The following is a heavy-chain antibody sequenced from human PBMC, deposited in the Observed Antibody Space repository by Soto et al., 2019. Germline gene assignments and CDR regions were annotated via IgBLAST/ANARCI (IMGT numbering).Heavy chain of an antibody. Sequence: EVQLVESGGGLVQPGGSLRLSCAASGLTFSSYWMHWVRQAPGKGLVWVSRINSDGSSTNYADSVKGRFTISRDNAKNTHDLQMNSLSAEDTAVYYCALSYTATTDYWGQGNLGPVSS. D-gene: IGHD4-17*01. J-gene: IGHJ4*02. V-gene: IGHV3-74*01. CDR1: GLTFSSYW. CDR2: INSDGSST. CDR3: ALSYTATTDY.